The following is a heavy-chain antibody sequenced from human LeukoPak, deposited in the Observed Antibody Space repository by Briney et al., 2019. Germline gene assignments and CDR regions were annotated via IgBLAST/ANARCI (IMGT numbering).Heavy chain of an antibody. Sequence: SQTLSLTCAVSGGSISSGGYSWSWIRQPPGKGLEWIGYIYHSGSTYYNPSLKSRVTISVDRSKNQFSLKLSSVTAADTAVYYCARGFYGDSYYYYYGMDVWGQGTTVTVSS. D-gene: IGHD4-17*01. V-gene: IGHV4-30-2*01. CDR1: GGSISSGGYS. J-gene: IGHJ6*02. CDR3: ARGFYGDSYYYYYGMDV. CDR2: IYHSGST.